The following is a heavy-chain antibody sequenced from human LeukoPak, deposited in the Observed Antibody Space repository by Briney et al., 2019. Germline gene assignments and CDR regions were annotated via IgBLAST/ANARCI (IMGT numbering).Heavy chain of an antibody. D-gene: IGHD3-22*01. CDR3: AKDPYNDSSGYYYVS. Sequence: PGGSLRLSCAASGFTFSSYAMSWVRQAPGKGLEWVSAISGSGGSTYYADSVKGRFNISRDNSKNTLYLQMNSLRAEDTAVYYCAKDPYNDSSGYYYVSWGQGTLVTVSS. CDR2: ISGSGGST. CDR1: GFTFSSYA. J-gene: IGHJ4*02. V-gene: IGHV3-23*01.